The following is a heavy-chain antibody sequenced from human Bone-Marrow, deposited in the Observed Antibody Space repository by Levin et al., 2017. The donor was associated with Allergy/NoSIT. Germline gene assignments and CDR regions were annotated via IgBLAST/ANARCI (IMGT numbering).Heavy chain of an antibody. V-gene: IGHV4-4*07. CDR3: AREGITSYYYYYGMDV. D-gene: IGHD3-3*01. Sequence: SQTFSLTCTVSGGSISSHYWSWIRQPAGKGLEWIGLIYTSGSTNYNPSLKSRLTMSVDTSKNEFSLKLSSVTAADTAVYYWAREGITSYYYYYGMDVWGQGTTVTVSS. CDR1: GGSISSHY. CDR2: IYTSGST. J-gene: IGHJ6*02.